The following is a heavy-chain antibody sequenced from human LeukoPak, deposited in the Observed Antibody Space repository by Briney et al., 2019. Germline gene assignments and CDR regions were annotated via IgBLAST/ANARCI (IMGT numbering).Heavy chain of an antibody. Sequence: SETLSLTCAVYGGSFSGYYWSWIRQPPGKGLEWIGEINHSGSTNYNPSLKSRVTISVDTSKNQFSLKLSSVTAADTAVYYCARRRKRYYGSGSGFGYWGQGTLVTVSS. J-gene: IGHJ4*02. CDR1: GGSFSGYY. CDR2: INHSGST. CDR3: ARRRKRYYGSGSGFGY. D-gene: IGHD3-10*01. V-gene: IGHV4-34*01.